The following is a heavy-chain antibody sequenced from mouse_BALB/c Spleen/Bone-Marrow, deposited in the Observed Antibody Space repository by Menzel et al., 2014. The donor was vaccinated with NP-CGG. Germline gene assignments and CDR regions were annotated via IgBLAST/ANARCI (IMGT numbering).Heavy chain of an antibody. D-gene: IGHD5-1-1*01. CDR2: INPYNDGT. Sequence: EVQLQQSGPELVKPGASVKMSCKASGYTFTSYVMHWVKQKPGQGLEWIGYINPYNDGTKYNERFKGKATLTSDKSSSTAYMELSSLTSEDSAVYYCARWRYPYAMDYWGQGTSVTVSS. J-gene: IGHJ4*01. CDR3: ARWRYPYAMDY. CDR1: GYTFTSYV. V-gene: IGHV1-14*01.